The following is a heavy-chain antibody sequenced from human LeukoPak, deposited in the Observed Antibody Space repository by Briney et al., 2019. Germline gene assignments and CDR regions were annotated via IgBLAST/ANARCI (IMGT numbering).Heavy chain of an antibody. CDR2: ISSSSGTII. D-gene: IGHD6-13*01. CDR3: AKGSSSWSVGAFDY. Sequence: GGSLRLSCAASGFTFSNSYMSWIRQAPGKGLEWISYISSSSGTIIHYADSVKDRFTISRDNARNSLFLQMNSLRAEDTAVYYCAKGSSSWSVGAFDYWGQGTLVTVSS. CDR1: GFTFSNSY. J-gene: IGHJ4*02. V-gene: IGHV3-11*01.